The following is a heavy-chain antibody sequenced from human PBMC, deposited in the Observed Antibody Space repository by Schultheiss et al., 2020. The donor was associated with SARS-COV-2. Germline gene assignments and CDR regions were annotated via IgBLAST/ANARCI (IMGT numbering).Heavy chain of an antibody. CDR2: IYSGGST. V-gene: IGHV3-66*02. CDR3: ARGWELLDY. Sequence: GGSLRLSCAASGFTFSSYEMNWVRQAPGKGLEWVSVIYSGGSTYYADSVKGRFTISRDNSKNTLYLQMNSLRAEDTAVYHCARGWELLDYWGQGTLVTVSS. D-gene: IGHD1-26*01. J-gene: IGHJ4*02. CDR1: GFTFSSYE.